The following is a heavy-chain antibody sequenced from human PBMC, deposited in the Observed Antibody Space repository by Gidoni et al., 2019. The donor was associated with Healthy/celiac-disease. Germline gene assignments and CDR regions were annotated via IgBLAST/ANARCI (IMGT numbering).Heavy chain of an antibody. CDR3: AREGYCSGGSCYGGIY. CDR1: GGSISRGSYY. CDR2: IYTSGST. V-gene: IGHV4-61*02. Sequence: QVQLQESGPGLVKPSQTLSLTCTVSGGSISRGSYYWSWIRQPAGKGLEWIGRIYTSGSTNYNPSLKSRVTISVDTSKNQFSLKLSSVTAADTAVYYCAREGYCSGGSCYGGIYWGQGTLVTVSS. D-gene: IGHD2-15*01. J-gene: IGHJ4*02.